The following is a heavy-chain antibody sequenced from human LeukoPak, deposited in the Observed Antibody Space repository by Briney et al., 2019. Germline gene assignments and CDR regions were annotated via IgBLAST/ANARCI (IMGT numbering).Heavy chain of an antibody. CDR1: GGTFSSYA. CDR3: ARGVGDGYILYFDY. CDR2: IIPIFGTA. D-gene: IGHD5-24*01. V-gene: IGHV1-69*13. J-gene: IGHJ4*02. Sequence: GASVKVSCKASGGTFSSYAISWVRQAPGQGLEWMGGIIPIFGTANYAQKFQGRVTITADESTSTAYMELSSLRSEDTAVYYCARGVGDGYILYFDYWGQGTLVTVSS.